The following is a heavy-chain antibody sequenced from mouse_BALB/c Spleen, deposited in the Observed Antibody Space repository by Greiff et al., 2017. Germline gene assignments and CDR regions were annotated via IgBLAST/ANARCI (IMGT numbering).Heavy chain of an antibody. D-gene: IGHD2-3*01. CDR1: GFTFSSYA. J-gene: IGHJ1*01. CDR3: ARVGYDYWYFDV. V-gene: IGHV5-6-5*01. CDR2: ISSGGST. Sequence: DVHLVESGGGLVKPGGSLKLSCAASGFTFSSYAMSWVRQTPEKRLEWVASISSGGSTYYPDSVKGRFTISRDNARNILYLQMSSLRSEDTAMYYCARVGYDYWYFDVWGAGTTVTVSS.